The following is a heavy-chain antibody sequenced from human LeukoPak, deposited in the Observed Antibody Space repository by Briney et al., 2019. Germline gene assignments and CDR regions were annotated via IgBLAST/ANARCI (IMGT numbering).Heavy chain of an antibody. CDR1: GYSISSGYY. Sequence: PSQTLSLTCTVSGYSISSGYYWGWIRQPPGKGLEWIGSIYHSGSTYYNPSLKSRVTISVDTSKNQFSLKLSSVTAADTAVYYCARGSSGWYGPPLFDYWGQGTLVTVSS. CDR2: IYHSGST. CDR3: ARGSSGWYGPPLFDY. V-gene: IGHV4-38-2*02. D-gene: IGHD6-19*01. J-gene: IGHJ4*02.